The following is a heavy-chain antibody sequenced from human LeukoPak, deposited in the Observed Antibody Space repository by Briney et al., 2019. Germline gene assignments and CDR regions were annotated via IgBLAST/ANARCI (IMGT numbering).Heavy chain of an antibody. V-gene: IGHV4-30-4*08. CDR2: IYYSGST. CDR3: ARDRYGDYVIDY. D-gene: IGHD4-17*01. J-gene: IGHJ4*02. Sequence: PSQTLSLTXTVSGGSISSGDYYWSWIRQPPGKGLEWIGYIYYSGSTYYNPSLKSRVTISVDTSKNQFSLKLSSVTAADTAVYYCARDRYGDYVIDYWGQGTLVTVSS. CDR1: GGSISSGDYY.